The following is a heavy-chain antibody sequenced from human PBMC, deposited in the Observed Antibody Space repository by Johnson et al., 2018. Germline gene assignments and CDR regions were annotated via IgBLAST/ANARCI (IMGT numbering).Heavy chain of an antibody. Sequence: QVQLQESGPGLVKPSETLSLTCTVSGGSISSYYCSWIRQPPGKGLEWIGYIYYSVSTNYNPSLKSRVTISVDTSKNQFSLKLTSVTAADTAVYYCANHIAAVGNFAGDAFDIWGQGTVVTVSS. CDR1: GGSISSYY. D-gene: IGHD6-13*01. CDR3: ANHIAAVGNFAGDAFDI. CDR2: IYYSVST. V-gene: IGHV4-59*01. J-gene: IGHJ3*02.